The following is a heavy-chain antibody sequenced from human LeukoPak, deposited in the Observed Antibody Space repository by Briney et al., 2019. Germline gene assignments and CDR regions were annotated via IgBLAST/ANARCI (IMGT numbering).Heavy chain of an antibody. CDR3: ARRAGAYSHPYDY. J-gene: IGHJ4*02. V-gene: IGHV3-53*01. CDR1: GFTFSSYA. CDR2: IYSDNT. D-gene: IGHD4/OR15-4a*01. Sequence: GGSLRLSCAASGFTFSSYAMSWVRQAPGKGLVWVSFIYSDNTHYSDSVKGRFTISRDNSKNTLYLQMNSLRAEDTAVYYCARRAGAYSHPYDYWGQGTLVTVSS.